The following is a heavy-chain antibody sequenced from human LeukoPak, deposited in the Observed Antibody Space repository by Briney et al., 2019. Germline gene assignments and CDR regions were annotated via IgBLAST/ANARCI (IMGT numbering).Heavy chain of an antibody. CDR1: GFTFSDYY. CDR3: ARAGSTYYYDSSGYGY. CDR2: ISSSGSTI. J-gene: IGHJ4*02. D-gene: IGHD3-22*01. V-gene: IGHV3-11*01. Sequence: GGSLRLSCAASGFTFSDYYMSWIRQAPGKGLEWVSYISSSGSTIYYADSVKGRFTISRDNAMNSLYLQMNSLRAEDTAVYYCARAGSTYYYDSSGYGYWGQGTLVTVSS.